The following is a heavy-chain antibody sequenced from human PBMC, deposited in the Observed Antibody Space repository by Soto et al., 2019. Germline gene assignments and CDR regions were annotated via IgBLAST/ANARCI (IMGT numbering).Heavy chain of an antibody. CDR3: ARDSTRWFPYYGVDV. CDR1: GGSISYYH. D-gene: IGHD6-13*01. CDR2: VSDSGRT. Sequence: SETLSLTCTVSGGSISYYHWTWIRQPPGKGLEWIGFVSDSGRTSYNPSLQSRVTISVDTSRNQFSLRLTSVTAADTAVCYCARDSTRWFPYYGVDVWGPGTTVTVSS. J-gene: IGHJ6*02. V-gene: IGHV4-59*01.